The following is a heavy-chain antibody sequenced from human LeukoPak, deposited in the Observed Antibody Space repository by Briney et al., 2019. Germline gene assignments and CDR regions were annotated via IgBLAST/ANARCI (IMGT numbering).Heavy chain of an antibody. J-gene: IGHJ5*02. CDR1: GFTFTDYG. Sequence: GGSLRLSCAAAGFTFTDYGMSWVRQAPGKGLEWVSPINNSGGNTHYADSVKGQFTISRDNSTHTLYMQMNSMTDEETSIYYCAQDAGASSPFFDLWGQGTLVTVPS. D-gene: IGHD2-8*02. CDR2: INNSGGNT. V-gene: IGHV3-23*01. CDR3: AQDAGASSPFFDL.